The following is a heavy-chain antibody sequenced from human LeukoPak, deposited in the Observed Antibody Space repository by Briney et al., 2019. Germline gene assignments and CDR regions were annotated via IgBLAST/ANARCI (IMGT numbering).Heavy chain of an antibody. Sequence: GGSLRLSCAASGFTFSSYWMSWVRQAPGKGLEWVANIKQDGSEKYYVDSVKGRFTISRDNSKNTLYLQMNSLRAEDTAVYYCAKDQELLWFGELSPVDYWGQGTLVTVSS. CDR2: IKQDGSEK. CDR3: AKDQELLWFGELSPVDY. J-gene: IGHJ4*02. D-gene: IGHD3-10*01. V-gene: IGHV3-7*01. CDR1: GFTFSSYW.